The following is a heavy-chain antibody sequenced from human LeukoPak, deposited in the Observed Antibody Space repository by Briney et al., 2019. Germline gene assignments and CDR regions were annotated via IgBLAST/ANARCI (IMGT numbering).Heavy chain of an antibody. J-gene: IGHJ6*04. CDR2: ISYDGSNK. CDR1: GVTFSSYG. V-gene: IGHV3-30*03. Sequence: GRSLRLSCAASGVTFSSYGMHWVRQAPGKGLEWEAVISYDGSNKYYADSVKGRFTISRDNSKNTLYLQMNSLRAEDTAVYYCASSMVVPAASYYYYGMDVWGKGTTVTVSS. D-gene: IGHD2-2*01. CDR3: ASSMVVPAASYYYYGMDV.